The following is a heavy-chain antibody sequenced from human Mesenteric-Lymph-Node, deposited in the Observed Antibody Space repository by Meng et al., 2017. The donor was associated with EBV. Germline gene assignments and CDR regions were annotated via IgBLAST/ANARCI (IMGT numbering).Heavy chain of an antibody. CDR1: GFTFGDYY. Sequence: QVQLVESGGGLVKPGGSLRLSCAASGFTFGDYYMSWIRQAPGKGLEWVSYISGSGNNIYYADSVKGRFIISRDNARKSLFLQMKSLRVDDTAVYYCARDRTLYSSNWFGLDPWGQGTLVTVSS. CDR2: ISGSGNNI. D-gene: IGHD6-13*01. V-gene: IGHV3-11*01. J-gene: IGHJ5*02. CDR3: ARDRTLYSSNWFGLDP.